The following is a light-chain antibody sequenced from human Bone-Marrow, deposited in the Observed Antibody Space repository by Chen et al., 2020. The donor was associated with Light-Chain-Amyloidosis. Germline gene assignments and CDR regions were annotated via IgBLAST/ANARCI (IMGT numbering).Light chain of an antibody. CDR2: EVT. J-gene: IGLJ1*01. Sequence: QSALTQPASVSGFPGQSITISCTGTSSDVGGDNHVSWYQQHPDNAPKLMIYEVTNRPSWVPDRFSGSKSDNTASLTISGLQTEDEADYFCSSYTITNTLVFGSGTSVTVL. CDR1: SSDVGGDNH. V-gene: IGLV2-14*01. CDR3: SSYTITNTLV.